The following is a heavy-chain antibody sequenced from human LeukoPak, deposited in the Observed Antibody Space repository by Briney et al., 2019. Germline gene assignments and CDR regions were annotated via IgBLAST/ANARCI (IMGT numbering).Heavy chain of an antibody. CDR2: ISGSGGST. V-gene: IGHV3-23*01. J-gene: IGHJ4*02. CDR3: AKSYSSGWARGFDY. Sequence: GGSVRLSCAASGFTFSSYAMSWVRQAPGKGLEWVSAISGSGGSTYYADSVKGRFTISRDNSKNTLYLQMNSLRAEDTAVYYCAKSYSSGWARGFDYWGQGTLVTVSS. CDR1: GFTFSSYA. D-gene: IGHD6-19*01.